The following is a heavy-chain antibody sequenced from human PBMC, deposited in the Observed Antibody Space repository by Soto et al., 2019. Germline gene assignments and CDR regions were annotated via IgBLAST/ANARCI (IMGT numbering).Heavy chain of an antibody. CDR3: TRALLKSLDY. D-gene: IGHD3-9*01. V-gene: IGHV4-4*02. CDR2: IHYSGTT. J-gene: IGHJ4*02. Sequence: QVQLQESGPGLVKPSETLSLTCAVSGASISTTYWWSWVRQSPGKGLEWIGEIHYSGTTNYNPSLKSRVTISLDKSKNQFSLNLNSGTAADTAMYYCTRALLKSLDYWGQGILVTVSS. CDR1: GASISTTYW.